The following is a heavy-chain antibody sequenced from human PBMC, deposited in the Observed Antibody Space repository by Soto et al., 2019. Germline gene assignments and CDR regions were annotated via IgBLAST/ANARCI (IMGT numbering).Heavy chain of an antibody. D-gene: IGHD3-22*01. Sequence: GGSLRLSCAASGFTFSSYGMHWVRQAPGKGLEWVAVISYDGSNKYYADSVKGRFTISRDNSKNTLYLQMNSLRAEDTAVYYCAKHTPPPNYDSSGYYLDYWGQGTLVTVSS. CDR1: GFTFSSYG. J-gene: IGHJ4*02. CDR3: AKHTPPPNYDSSGYYLDY. V-gene: IGHV3-30*18. CDR2: ISYDGSNK.